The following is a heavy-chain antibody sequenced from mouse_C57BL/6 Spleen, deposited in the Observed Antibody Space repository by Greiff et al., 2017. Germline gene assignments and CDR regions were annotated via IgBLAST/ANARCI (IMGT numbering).Heavy chain of an antibody. J-gene: IGHJ4*01. Sequence: VKLVESGPGLVAPSQSLSITCTVSGFSLTSYGVSWVRQPPGKGLEWLGVIWGDGSTNYHSALISRLSISKDNSKSQFFLKLNSLQTDDTATYYCAKDTTVVAPYAMDYWCQGTSVTVSS. V-gene: IGHV2-3*01. D-gene: IGHD1-1*01. CDR2: IWGDGST. CDR3: AKDTTVVAPYAMDY. CDR1: GFSLTSYG.